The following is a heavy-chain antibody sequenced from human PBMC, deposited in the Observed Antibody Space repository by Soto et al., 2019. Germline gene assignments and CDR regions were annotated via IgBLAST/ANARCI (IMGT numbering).Heavy chain of an antibody. CDR2: VYYSGST. Sequence: QVQLQESGPGLVKPSETLSLTCNVSGGSMSSYYWSWIRQPPGKGLEWIWYVYYSGSTNYNPSLKSRVTISVDTSKNQFSLKLSSVTAADTAVYDCASYANYNHFWGQGTLVTVSS. CDR3: ASYANYNHF. D-gene: IGHD4-4*01. J-gene: IGHJ4*02. CDR1: GGSMSSYY. V-gene: IGHV4-59*01.